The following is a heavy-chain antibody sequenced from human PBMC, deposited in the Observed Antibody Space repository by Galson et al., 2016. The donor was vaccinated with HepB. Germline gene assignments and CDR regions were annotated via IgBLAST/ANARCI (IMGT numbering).Heavy chain of an antibody. CDR2: IHTAGST. D-gene: IGHD6-19*01. Sequence: ETLSLTCTVSGDSISSYFWSWIRQPAGKGLEWIGRIHTAGSTNYNPSLKSRVTMSVDTSKNQFSLQMSSVTAADTAVYYCARMFGSGWYVCWTGFDPWGQGTLVTVSS. CDR1: GDSISSYF. CDR3: ARMFGSGWYVCWTGFDP. J-gene: IGHJ5*02. V-gene: IGHV4-4*07.